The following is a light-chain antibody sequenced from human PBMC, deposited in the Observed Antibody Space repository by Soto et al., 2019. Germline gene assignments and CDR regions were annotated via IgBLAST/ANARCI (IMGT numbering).Light chain of an antibody. V-gene: IGKV1-5*03. CDR1: QTISSW. CDR2: KAS. CDR3: QHDYGYSET. Sequence: DIQMTQSLSTLSGSVGYRVTITCRASQTISSWLAWYQQKPGKAPKLLIYKASTFKSGVPPRFSGSGSVTEYTPPISSLLPDDFATDYYQHDYGYSETFGQGTKVELK. J-gene: IGKJ1*01.